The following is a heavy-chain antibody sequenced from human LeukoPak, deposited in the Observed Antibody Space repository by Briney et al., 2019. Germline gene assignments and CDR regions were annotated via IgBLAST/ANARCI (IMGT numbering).Heavy chain of an antibody. D-gene: IGHD3-22*01. CDR2: INHSGST. Sequence: SETLSLTCTVSGGSISSSSYYWGWIRQPPGKGLEWIGEINHSGSTNYNPSLKSRVTISVDTSKNQFSLKLSSVTAADTAVYYCATNYYDSSGYPIDAFDIWGQGTMVTVSS. V-gene: IGHV4-39*07. J-gene: IGHJ3*02. CDR3: ATNYYDSSGYPIDAFDI. CDR1: GGSISSSSYY.